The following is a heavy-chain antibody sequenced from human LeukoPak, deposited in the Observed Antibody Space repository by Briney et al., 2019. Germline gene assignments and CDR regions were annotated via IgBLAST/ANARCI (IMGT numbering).Heavy chain of an antibody. CDR2: ISYDGTNK. D-gene: IGHD4-23*01. CDR1: GFTFSSYG. Sequence: AGGSLRLSCAASGFTFSSYGMHRVRQTPGKGLEWASVISYDGTNKYYADSVKGRFTVSRDNSKNTLYLQMNSLRAEETAVYYCAKDFLVTVETPMDVWGQGTTVTVSS. J-gene: IGHJ6*02. CDR3: AKDFLVTVETPMDV. V-gene: IGHV3-30*18.